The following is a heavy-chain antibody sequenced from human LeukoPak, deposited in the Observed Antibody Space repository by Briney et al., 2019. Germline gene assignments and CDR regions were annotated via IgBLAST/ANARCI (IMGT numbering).Heavy chain of an antibody. D-gene: IGHD2-15*01. CDR1: GFTFSSYA. CDR2: ISHDGSNK. CDR3: ARAASAARYNWFDP. V-gene: IGHV3-30*01. Sequence: PGRSLRLSCAASGFTFSSYAMHWVRQAPGKGLEWVAVISHDGSNKYYADSVKGRFTISRDNSKSTLYLQMNSLRAEDTAVYYCARAASAARYNWFDPWGQGTLVTVSS. J-gene: IGHJ5*02.